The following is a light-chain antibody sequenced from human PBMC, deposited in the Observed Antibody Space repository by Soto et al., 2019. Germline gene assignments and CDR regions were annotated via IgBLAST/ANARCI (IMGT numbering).Light chain of an antibody. V-gene: IGLV4-69*01. CDR2: VNNDGSH. CDR3: QTWGTGIQV. Sequence: QSVLTQSPSASASLGTSVKLTCTLSSGHSSNAIAWHQQQPEKGPRYLMNVNNDGSHTKGDGIPDRFSGSSSGAERYLTISSLQSEDEADYYCQTWGTGIQVFGGGTKLTVL. CDR1: SGHSSNA. J-gene: IGLJ3*02.